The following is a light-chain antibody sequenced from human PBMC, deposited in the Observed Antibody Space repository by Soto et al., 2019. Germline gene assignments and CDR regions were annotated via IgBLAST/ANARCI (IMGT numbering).Light chain of an antibody. V-gene: IGKV1-39*01. J-gene: IGKJ1*01. Sequence: DIQMTQTPSSLSASVGDRVTITCRASQSINSHLNWYQQKPGKAPKLLIYAASSLQSGVPSRFSGSGSGTDFTLTISRLQPEDFAVYYCQQYYSTPCTFGQGTKV. CDR3: QQYYSTPCT. CDR1: QSINSH. CDR2: AAS.